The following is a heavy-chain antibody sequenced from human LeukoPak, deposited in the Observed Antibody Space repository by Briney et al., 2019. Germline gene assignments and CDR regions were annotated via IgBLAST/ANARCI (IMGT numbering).Heavy chain of an antibody. D-gene: IGHD6-6*01. Sequence: KPSETLSLTCTVSGGSISSGGYYWSWIRQPPGKGLEWIGYIYHSGSTYYNPSLKSRVTISVDRSKNQFSLKLSSVTAADTAVYYCASSIAARRRTFAYWGQGTLVTVSS. V-gene: IGHV4-30-2*01. CDR1: GGSISSGGYY. CDR3: ASSIAARRRTFAY. J-gene: IGHJ4*02. CDR2: IYHSGST.